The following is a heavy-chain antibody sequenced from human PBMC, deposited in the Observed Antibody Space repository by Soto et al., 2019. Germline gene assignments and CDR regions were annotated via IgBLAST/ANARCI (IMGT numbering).Heavy chain of an antibody. CDR1: GYTFTSYA. J-gene: IGHJ4*02. CDR2: INAGNGNT. D-gene: IGHD5-12*01. Sequence: ASVKVSCKASGYTFTSYAMHWVRQAPGQRLEWMGWINAGNGNTKYSQKFQGRVTITRDTSASTAYMELSSLRSEDTAAYYCARKGGYGGYYFDYWGQGTLVTVSS. CDR3: ARKGGYGGYYFDY. V-gene: IGHV1-3*01.